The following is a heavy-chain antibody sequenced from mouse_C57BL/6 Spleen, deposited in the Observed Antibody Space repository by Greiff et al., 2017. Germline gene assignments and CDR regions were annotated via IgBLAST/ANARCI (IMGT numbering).Heavy chain of an antibody. V-gene: IGHV1-82*01. J-gene: IGHJ1*03. CDR3: ATNCYSSSYWYFDV. CDR2: IYPGNGDT. D-gene: IGHD1-1*01. CDR1: GYAFSSSW. Sequence: QVQLKESGPELVKPGASVKISCKASGYAFSSSWMNWVKQRPGKGLEWIGRIYPGNGDTNYNGKFKGKATLTADKSSSTAYMKLSSLTSEDSAVYFCATNCYSSSYWYFDVWGTGTTVTVSS.